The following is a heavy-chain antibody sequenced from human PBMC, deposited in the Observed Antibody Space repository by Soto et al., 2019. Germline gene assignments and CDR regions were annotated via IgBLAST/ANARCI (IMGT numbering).Heavy chain of an antibody. Sequence: ASVKVSCKASGYTFTGYYMHWVRQAPGQGLEWMGWINPNSGGTNYAQKSQGWVTMTRDTSISTAYMELSRLRSDGTAVYYCAACSGGSCYYFDYWGQGTLVTVS. CDR2: INPNSGGT. CDR3: AACSGGSCYYFDY. J-gene: IGHJ4*02. V-gene: IGHV1-2*04. D-gene: IGHD2-15*01. CDR1: GYTFTGYY.